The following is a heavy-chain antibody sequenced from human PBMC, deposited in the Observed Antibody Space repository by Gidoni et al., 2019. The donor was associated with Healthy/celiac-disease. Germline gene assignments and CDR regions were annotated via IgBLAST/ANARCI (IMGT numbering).Heavy chain of an antibody. J-gene: IGHJ4*02. Sequence: QVQLQESGPGLVKPSETLSLTCTVSGGSISSYYWSWNRQPPGKGLEWIWYIYYSGSTNYNPSLKSRVTISVDTSKNQFSLKLSSVTAADTAVYYCARGPNYYDSSGPWYWGQGTLVTVSS. CDR2: IYYSGST. V-gene: IGHV4-59*08. D-gene: IGHD3-22*01. CDR1: GGSISSYY. CDR3: ARGPNYYDSSGPWY.